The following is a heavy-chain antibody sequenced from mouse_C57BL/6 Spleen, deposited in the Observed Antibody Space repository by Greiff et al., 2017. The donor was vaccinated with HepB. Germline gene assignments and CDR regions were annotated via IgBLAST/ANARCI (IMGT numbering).Heavy chain of an antibody. J-gene: IGHJ2*01. Sequence: EVKLVESGPGLVKPSQSLSLTCSVTGYSITSGYYWNWIRQFPGNKLEWMGYISYDGSNNYNPSLKNRISITRDTSKNQFFLKLNSVTTEDTATYYCAREYTTARGYFDYWGQGTTLTVSS. CDR2: ISYDGSN. V-gene: IGHV3-6*01. D-gene: IGHD1-2*01. CDR1: GYSITSGYY. CDR3: AREYTTARGYFDY.